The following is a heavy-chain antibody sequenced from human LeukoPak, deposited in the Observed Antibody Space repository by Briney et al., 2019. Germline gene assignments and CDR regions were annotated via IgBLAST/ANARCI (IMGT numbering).Heavy chain of an antibody. CDR2: ISYDGSNK. V-gene: IGHV3-30*04. CDR3: ASLGATEGFDY. CDR1: GFTFSSYA. Sequence: QTGGSLRLSCVASGFTFSSYAMHWVRQAPGKGLEWVAVISYDGSNKYYADSVKGRFTISRDNSKNTLYLQMNSLRAEDTAVYYCASLGATEGFDYWGQGTLVTVSS. J-gene: IGHJ4*02. D-gene: IGHD1-26*01.